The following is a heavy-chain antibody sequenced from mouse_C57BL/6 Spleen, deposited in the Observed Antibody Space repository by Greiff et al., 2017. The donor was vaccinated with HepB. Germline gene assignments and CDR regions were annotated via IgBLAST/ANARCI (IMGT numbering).Heavy chain of an antibody. CDR2: IDPSDSET. J-gene: IGHJ2*01. CDR3: ARKGLLWSTPFDY. CDR1: GYTFTSYW. Sequence: QVQLQQPGAELVRPGSSVKLSCKASGYTFTSYWMHWVKQRPIQGLEWIGNIDPSDSETHYNQKFKDKATLTVDKSSSTAYMQLSSLTSEDSAVYYCARKGLLWSTPFDYWGQGTTLTVSS. V-gene: IGHV1-52*01. D-gene: IGHD2-10*01.